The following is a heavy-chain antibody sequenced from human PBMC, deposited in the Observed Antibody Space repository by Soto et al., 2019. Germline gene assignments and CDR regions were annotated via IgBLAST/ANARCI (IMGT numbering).Heavy chain of an antibody. J-gene: IGHJ6*02. Sequence: SETLSLTCNISGVSTGTNYCTWVRQSPGRGLEWIAPTFYTGSTTYNPALKSRVSISVDTPKKFYSLKLTSVTAADTAIYYCATALGGGIMDVWGRGTTVTV. V-gene: IGHV4-59*01. CDR1: GVSTGTNY. CDR2: TFYTGST. CDR3: ATALGGGIMDV. D-gene: IGHD3-16*01.